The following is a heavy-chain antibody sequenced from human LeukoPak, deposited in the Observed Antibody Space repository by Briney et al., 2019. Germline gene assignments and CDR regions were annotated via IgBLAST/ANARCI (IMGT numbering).Heavy chain of an antibody. D-gene: IGHD2-2*02. CDR3: ARERGYCGSRSCYSSDAFDL. J-gene: IGHJ3*01. CDR1: GYTFTGYY. CDR2: INPNSGDT. V-gene: IGHV1-2*02. Sequence: GASVKVSCKASGYTFTGYYMHWVRQAPGQGLEWMGWINPNSGDTHYAQKFQGRVTMTRDTSIITAYMELSGLRSDDSAMFYCARERGYCGSRSCYSSDAFDLWGQGTMVTVSS.